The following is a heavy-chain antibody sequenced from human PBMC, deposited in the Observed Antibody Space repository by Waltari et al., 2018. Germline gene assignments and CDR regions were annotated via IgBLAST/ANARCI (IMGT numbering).Heavy chain of an antibody. CDR2: INRGSTYI. CDR3: VRSLAAGSRYGLDV. CDR1: GFTFSGYG. V-gene: IGHV3-21*01. D-gene: IGHD6-13*01. J-gene: IGHJ6*02. Sequence: EVQLVESGGGLVKPGGSLRLSCAGSGFTFSGYGMNWVRQAPWKGVGGVSSINRGSTYIFTAGAVKGRFTISRDNAENSLYLQMNSLRAEDTALYYCVRSLAAGSRYGLDVWGQGTTVSVSS.